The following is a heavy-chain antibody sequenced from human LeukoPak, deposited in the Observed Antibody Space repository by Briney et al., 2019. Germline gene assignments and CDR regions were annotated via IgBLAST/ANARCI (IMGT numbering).Heavy chain of an antibody. D-gene: IGHD2-15*01. CDR3: AKEGARKAAYPNTFDY. J-gene: IGHJ4*02. CDR2: ISYDGSNK. V-gene: IGHV3-30*18. Sequence: GGSLSLLCAASGFTFSSYGVQWVRQAPGKGVEWVAVISYDGSNKYYADSVKGRFTISRDNSKNTLYLQMNSLRAEDTAVYYCAKEGARKAAYPNTFDYWGQGTLVTVSS. CDR1: GFTFSSYG.